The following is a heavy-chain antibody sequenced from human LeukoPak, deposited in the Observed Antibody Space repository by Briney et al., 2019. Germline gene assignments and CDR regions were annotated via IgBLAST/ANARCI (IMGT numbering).Heavy chain of an antibody. V-gene: IGHV3-9*01. D-gene: IGHD1-26*01. CDR2: ISWNSGSI. CDR3: AKDRSGSDDAFDI. J-gene: IGHJ3*02. CDR1: GFTFDDYA. Sequence: GGSLRLSCAASGFTFDDYAVHWVRQVPGKGLEWVSGISWNSGSIDYADSVKGRFTISRDNAKNSLYLQMNSLRAGDTALYYCAKDRSGSDDAFDIWGQGTMVTVSS.